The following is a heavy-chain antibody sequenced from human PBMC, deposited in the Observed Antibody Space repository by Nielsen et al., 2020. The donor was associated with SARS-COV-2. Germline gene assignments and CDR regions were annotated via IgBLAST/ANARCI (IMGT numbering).Heavy chain of an antibody. CDR1: GGSFSGYY. J-gene: IGHJ4*02. V-gene: IGHV4-31*11. Sequence: LRLSCAVYGGSFSGYYWSWIRQHPGKGLEWIGYIYYSGSTYYNPSLKSRVTISVDTSKNQFSLKLSSVTAADTAVYYCARDTHTGYSSGWHFDYWGQGTLVTVSS. D-gene: IGHD6-19*01. CDR2: IYYSGST. CDR3: ARDTHTGYSSGWHFDY.